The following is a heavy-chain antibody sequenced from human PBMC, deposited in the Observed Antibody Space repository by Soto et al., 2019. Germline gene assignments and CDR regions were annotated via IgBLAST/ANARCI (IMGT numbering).Heavy chain of an antibody. V-gene: IGHV4-39*01. CDR3: ATVASTHFDS. J-gene: IGHJ4*02. CDR2: FFYGGRT. CDR1: GGSISSPSYN. Sequence: QVQLQQSGPGLLKPSETLSLTCTVSGGSISSPSYNWGWVRQPPGKGPEWIGSFFYGGRTHFSPSLEIRLSISVDTARSQVSLILTSVTAADTSVYYCATVASTHFDSWGQGALVVVSS. D-gene: IGHD1-1*01.